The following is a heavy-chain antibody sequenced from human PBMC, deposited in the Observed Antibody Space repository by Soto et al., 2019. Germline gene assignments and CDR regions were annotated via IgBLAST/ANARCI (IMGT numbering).Heavy chain of an antibody. Sequence: GGSLRLSCAASGFTFSSYGMHWVRQAPGKGLEWVAVIWYDGSNKYYADSVKGRFTISRDNSKNTLYLQMNSLRAEDTAVYCCARDFNDSSGYYSGLDYWGQGTPVTVSS. D-gene: IGHD3-22*01. V-gene: IGHV3-33*01. CDR2: IWYDGSNK. CDR3: ARDFNDSSGYYSGLDY. J-gene: IGHJ4*02. CDR1: GFTFSSYG.